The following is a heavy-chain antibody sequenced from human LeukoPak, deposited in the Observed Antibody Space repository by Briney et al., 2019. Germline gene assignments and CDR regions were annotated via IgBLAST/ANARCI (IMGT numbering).Heavy chain of an antibody. CDR2: ISGSGGST. CDR3: AKDRGSRYCSSTSCTYYYYYYGMDV. D-gene: IGHD2-2*01. Sequence: GGSLRLSCAASGFTFSSYAMSWVRQAPGKGLEWVLAISGSGGSTYYADSVKGRFTISRDNSKNTLYLQMNSLRAEDTAVYYCAKDRGSRYCSSTSCTYYYYYYGMDVWGQGTTVTVSS. J-gene: IGHJ6*02. CDR1: GFTFSSYA. V-gene: IGHV3-23*01.